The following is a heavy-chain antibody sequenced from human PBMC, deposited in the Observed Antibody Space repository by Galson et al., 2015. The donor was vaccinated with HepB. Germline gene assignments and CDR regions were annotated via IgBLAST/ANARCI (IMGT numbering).Heavy chain of an antibody. Sequence: CAISGDSVSSNSAAWNWIRQPPSRGLEWLGRTYYRSKWYNDYAVSVKSRITINPDTSKNQFSLQLNSVTPEDTAVYYCAREIGGVGGYYFHDAFDIWGQGTMVTVSS. CDR2: TYYRSKWYN. CDR1: GDSVSSNSAA. CDR3: AREIGGVGGYYFHDAFDI. J-gene: IGHJ3*02. V-gene: IGHV6-1*01. D-gene: IGHD3-22*01.